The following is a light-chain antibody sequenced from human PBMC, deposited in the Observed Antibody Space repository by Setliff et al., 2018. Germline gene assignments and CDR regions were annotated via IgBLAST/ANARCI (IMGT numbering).Light chain of an antibody. CDR3: CSYTGTSTPYV. J-gene: IGLJ1*01. V-gene: IGLV2-14*03. Sequence: QSALTQPASVSGSPGQSVTISCTGSSSDVGGYDYVSWYQHHPGRAPKFMIYDVSNRPSGVSDRFSGSKSGNTASLTISGLQAEDEADYYCCSYTGTSTPYVFGTGTKVTVL. CDR1: SSDVGGYDY. CDR2: DVS.